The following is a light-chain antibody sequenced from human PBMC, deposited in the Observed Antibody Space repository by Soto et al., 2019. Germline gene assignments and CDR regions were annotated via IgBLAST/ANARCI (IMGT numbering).Light chain of an antibody. Sequence: DIQMTQSPSSLSASVGDRVTITCRASQGLTSYLAWYQQKPGKVPKLLIYAASTLQSGVPSRFSGSGSGTDFTLTISSLQPEDVATYYCQQSYNTPYTFGQGTKLEI. V-gene: IGKV1-27*01. CDR3: QQSYNTPYT. CDR1: QGLTSY. J-gene: IGKJ2*01. CDR2: AAS.